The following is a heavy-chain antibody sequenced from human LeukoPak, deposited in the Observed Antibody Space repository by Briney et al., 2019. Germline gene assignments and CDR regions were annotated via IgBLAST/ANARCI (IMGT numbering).Heavy chain of an antibody. D-gene: IGHD3-9*01. CDR2: IYYSGST. Sequence: SETLSLTCAVYGGSFSGYYWIWIRQPPGKGLEWIGSIYYSGSTYYNPSLKSRVTISVDTSKNQFSLKLSSVTAADTAVYYCARQHYDILTGYYPNWFDPWGQGTLVTVSS. CDR1: GGSFSGYY. V-gene: IGHV4-34*01. J-gene: IGHJ5*02. CDR3: ARQHYDILTGYYPNWFDP.